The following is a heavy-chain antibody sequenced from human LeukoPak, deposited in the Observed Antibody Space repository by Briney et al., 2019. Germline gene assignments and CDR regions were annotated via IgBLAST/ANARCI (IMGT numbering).Heavy chain of an antibody. CDR1: GGSISSSSYY. V-gene: IGHV4-39*07. D-gene: IGHD5-18*01. CDR2: IYYSGST. Sequence: SETLSLTCTVSGGSISSSSYYWGWIRQPPGKGLEWIGSIYYSGSTYYNPSLKSRVTISVDTSKNQFSLKLSSVTAADTAVYYCARDSERGYSYGYGFDYWGQGTLVTVSS. J-gene: IGHJ4*02. CDR3: ARDSERGYSYGYGFDY.